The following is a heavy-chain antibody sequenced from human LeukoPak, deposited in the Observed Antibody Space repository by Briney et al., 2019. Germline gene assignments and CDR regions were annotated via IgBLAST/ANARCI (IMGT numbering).Heavy chain of an antibody. CDR3: ARRVGATYYFDW. V-gene: IGHV3-48*01. Sequence: GGSLRLSCAASGFTFITYSMNWVRQAPGKGLEWISYISSGSNTIYYADSVKGRFTISRDNARNSLFLQMNSRGAEDTAVYYCARRVGATYYFDWWGQGTLVTVSS. J-gene: IGHJ4*02. CDR1: GFTFITYS. D-gene: IGHD1-26*01. CDR2: ISSGSNTI.